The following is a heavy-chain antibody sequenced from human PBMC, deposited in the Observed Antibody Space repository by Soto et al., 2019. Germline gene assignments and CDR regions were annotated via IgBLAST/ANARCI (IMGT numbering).Heavy chain of an antibody. Sequence: HPGGSLRLSCAASGFTFSSYAMSWVRQAPGKGLEWVSAISGSGGSTYYADSVKGRFTISRDNSKNTLYLQMNSLRAEDTAVYYCAKDWGAGRDIYSYYGMDVWGQGTTVTVSS. J-gene: IGHJ6*02. D-gene: IGHD1-26*01. CDR3: AKDWGAGRDIYSYYGMDV. CDR2: ISGSGGST. V-gene: IGHV3-23*01. CDR1: GFTFSSYA.